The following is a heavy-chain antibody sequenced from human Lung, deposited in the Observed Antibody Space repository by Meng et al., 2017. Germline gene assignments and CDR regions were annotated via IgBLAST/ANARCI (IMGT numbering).Heavy chain of an antibody. V-gene: IGHV4-34*01. J-gene: IGHJ4*02. Sequence: VHHQTAGEGILKPSQTLSLTSVVSGGSFNDLYWSWIRQCPGKGLEWIGQINPSGSTNYNPSLESRATISVDASQNNFSLKLSSVTAADSAVYYCARGRTTMAHDFDYWGQGTLVTVSS. CDR2: INPSGST. CDR3: ARGRTTMAHDFDY. D-gene: IGHD4-11*01. CDR1: GGSFNDLY.